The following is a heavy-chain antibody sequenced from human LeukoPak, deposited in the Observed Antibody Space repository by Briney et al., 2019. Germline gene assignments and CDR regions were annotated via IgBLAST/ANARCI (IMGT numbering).Heavy chain of an antibody. CDR2: INSDGSST. D-gene: IGHD6-19*01. J-gene: IGHJ4*02. V-gene: IGHV3-74*01. CDR3: ARDSSGWYYFDY. Sequence: GGSLRLSCAASGFTFSSYWMHWVRQAPGKGLVWVSRINSDGSSTSYADSVKGRFTISRGNAKNTLYLQMNSLRAEDTAVYYCARDSSGWYYFDYWGQGTLVTVSS. CDR1: GFTFSSYW.